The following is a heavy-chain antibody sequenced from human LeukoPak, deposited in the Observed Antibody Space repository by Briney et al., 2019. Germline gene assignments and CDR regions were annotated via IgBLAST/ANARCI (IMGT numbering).Heavy chain of an antibody. D-gene: IGHD3-10*01. J-gene: IGHJ4*02. CDR2: ISGSGGST. CDR3: AKSGPLLWFGELFRGGRDWISDY. Sequence: GGSLRLSCAASGFTFSSYAMSWVRPAPGKGLEWVSAISGSGGSTYYADSVKGRFTIPRDNSNNTLYLQMNSLRAEDTAVYYCAKSGPLLWFGELFRGGRDWISDYWGQGTLVTVSS. CDR1: GFTFSSYA. V-gene: IGHV3-23*01.